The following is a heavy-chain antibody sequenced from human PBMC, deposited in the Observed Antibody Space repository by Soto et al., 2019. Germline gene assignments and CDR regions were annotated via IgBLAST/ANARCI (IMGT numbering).Heavy chain of an antibody. CDR1: GYIFTSYW. V-gene: IGHV5-10-1*01. CDR2: IDPTDSYT. D-gene: IGHD3-16*01. CDR3: ARLPVLSLVAVWGFDY. Sequence: RGESLKISCKVSGYIFTSYWISWVRQMPGKGLEWMGRIDPTDSYTDYSPSFQGHVTISVDKSINTAYLQWSSLKASDSAMYYCARLPVLSLVAVWGFDYWGLGTLVTVSS. J-gene: IGHJ4*02.